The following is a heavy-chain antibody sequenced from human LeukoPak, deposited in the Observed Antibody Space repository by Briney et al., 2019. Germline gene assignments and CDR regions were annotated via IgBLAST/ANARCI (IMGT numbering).Heavy chain of an antibody. V-gene: IGHV4-4*07. Sequence: SETLSLTCTVSGGSISSYYWSWIRQPPGKGLEWIGRLSTSGSTDYNPSLKSRVTMSEDTSNNEFSLKLTSVTAADTAVYYCARDSVTGFDYWGRGTLVTVSS. J-gene: IGHJ4*02. CDR2: LSTSGST. D-gene: IGHD2-21*02. CDR1: GGSISSYY. CDR3: ARDSVTGFDY.